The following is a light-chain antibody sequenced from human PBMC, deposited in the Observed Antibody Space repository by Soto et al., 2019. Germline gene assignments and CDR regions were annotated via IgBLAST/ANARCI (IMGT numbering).Light chain of an antibody. CDR3: QQYGSSPPWT. CDR2: GAS. J-gene: IGKJ1*01. V-gene: IGKV3-20*01. CDR1: QSVSSSY. Sequence: EIVLTQSPGTLSLSPGERATLSCRASQSVSSSYLAWYQQKPGQAPRLLIYGASSRATGIPARSSGSGSGPAFTLTISRLEPQDFAVYYCQQYGSSPPWTFGQGTKVEIK.